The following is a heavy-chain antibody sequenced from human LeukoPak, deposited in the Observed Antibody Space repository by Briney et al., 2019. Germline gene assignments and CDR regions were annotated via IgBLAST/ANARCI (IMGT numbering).Heavy chain of an antibody. CDR2: INPRGGST. J-gene: IGHJ3*02. Sequence: ASVKVSCKTSGYTFTGYYMHWVRQAPGQGLEWMGIINPRGGSTSYTQKFQGRVTMTRDTSTSTVYMELSSLRSEDTAVYYCARVKSYYYDTSDKDAFDIWGQGTMVTVSS. CDR3: ARVKSYYYDTSDKDAFDI. V-gene: IGHV1-46*01. CDR1: GYTFTGYY. D-gene: IGHD3-22*01.